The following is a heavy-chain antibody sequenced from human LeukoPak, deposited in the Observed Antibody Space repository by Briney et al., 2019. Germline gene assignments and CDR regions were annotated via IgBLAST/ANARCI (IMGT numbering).Heavy chain of an antibody. Sequence: GRSLRLSCAASGFTFSSYGMHWVRQAPGKGLEWVAVISYDGSNKYYADSVKGRFTISRDNSKNTLYLQMNSLRAEDTAVYYCARDSRVVGATTSGYWGQGTLVTVSS. D-gene: IGHD1-26*01. CDR1: GFTFSSYG. CDR3: ARDSRVVGATTSGY. V-gene: IGHV3-30*03. CDR2: ISYDGSNK. J-gene: IGHJ4*02.